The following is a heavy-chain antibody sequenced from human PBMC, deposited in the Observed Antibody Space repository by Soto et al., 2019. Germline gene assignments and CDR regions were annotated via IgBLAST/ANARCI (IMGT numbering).Heavy chain of an antibody. CDR3: ARDSYCSGGSCYSANDFDY. CDR2: ISAYNGNT. J-gene: IGHJ4*02. D-gene: IGHD2-15*01. CDR1: GYTFTSYG. Sequence: ASVKVSCKASGYTFTSYGISWVRQAPGQGLEWMGWISAYNGNTNYAQKLQGRVTMTTDTSTSTAYMELRSLRSDDTAVYYCARDSYCSGGSCYSANDFDYWGQGTLVTVSS. V-gene: IGHV1-18*01.